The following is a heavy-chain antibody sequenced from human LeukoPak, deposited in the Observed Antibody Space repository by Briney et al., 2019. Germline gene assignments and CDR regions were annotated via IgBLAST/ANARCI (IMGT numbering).Heavy chain of an antibody. Sequence: PGGSLRLSCAASGFTFSSYAMNWVRQAPGKGLEWVSVISGSGGTTYYADSVKGRFTISRDNAKNTLYLQMNSLRADDTAVYYCVRATAAFDIWGQGTMVTVSS. V-gene: IGHV3-23*01. CDR1: GFTFSSYA. CDR2: ISGSGGTT. CDR3: VRATAAFDI. D-gene: IGHD5-18*01. J-gene: IGHJ3*02.